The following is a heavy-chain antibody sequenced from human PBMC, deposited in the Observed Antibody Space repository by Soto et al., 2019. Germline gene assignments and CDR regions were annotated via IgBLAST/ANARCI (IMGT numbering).Heavy chain of an antibody. Sequence: QLQLQESGPGLVKPSETLSLTCTVSGGSISSSSYYWGWIRQPPGKGLEWIGSIYYSGSTYYNPSLKSRVTISVDTSKNQFSLKLSSVTAADTAVYYCARQGISTMIVVVISEFDYWGQGTLVTVSS. D-gene: IGHD3-22*01. CDR1: GGSISSSSYY. CDR3: ARQGISTMIVVVISEFDY. J-gene: IGHJ4*02. CDR2: IYYSGST. V-gene: IGHV4-39*01.